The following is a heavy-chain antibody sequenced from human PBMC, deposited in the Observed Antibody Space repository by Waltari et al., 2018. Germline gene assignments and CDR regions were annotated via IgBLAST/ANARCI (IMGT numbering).Heavy chain of an antibody. CDR3: ARKGGRGYPYGPFFYDH. J-gene: IGHJ4*02. CDR1: GFTFSDYW. Sequence: EVHLVQAGGDLVQPGGSLRLSCAASGFTFSDYWLHWVRQVPGKGLFVVARCTFYGVYISYADSVKGRFTISRDNTKNTVYLQLNSLRVKDTGVYYCARKGGRGYPYGPFFYDHWGQGTLVTVSS. CDR2: CTFYGVYI. V-gene: IGHV3-74*01. D-gene: IGHD5-18*01.